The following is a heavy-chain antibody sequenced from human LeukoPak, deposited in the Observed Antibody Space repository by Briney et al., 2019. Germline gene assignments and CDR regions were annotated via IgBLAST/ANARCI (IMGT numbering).Heavy chain of an antibody. CDR2: IYNSGST. D-gene: IGHD1-1*01. V-gene: IGHV4-59*01. CDR1: GGSIRSYY. J-gene: IGHJ4*02. Sequence: SETLSLTCTVSGGSIRSYYWSWIRQPPGKGLEWIGNIYNSGSTNYNPSLKSRVTISVDTSKNQFSLKLSSVTAADTAVYYCASEGTTFPSFDYWGQGTLVTVSS. CDR3: ASEGTTFPSFDY.